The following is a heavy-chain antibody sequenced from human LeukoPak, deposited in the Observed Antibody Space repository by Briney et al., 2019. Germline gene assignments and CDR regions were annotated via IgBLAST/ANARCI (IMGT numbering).Heavy chain of an antibody. Sequence: SETLSLTGTVSGYFISSGYYWGWIQQPPGKGLEWIGSIYHSGSTYYNTSLKSRVTISVDTSKNQFSLKLSSVTAADTAVYYCARSEDYCSGGSCYEVGHWGQGTLVTVSS. J-gene: IGHJ4*02. D-gene: IGHD2-15*01. V-gene: IGHV4-38-2*02. CDR1: GYFISSGYY. CDR2: IYHSGST. CDR3: ARSEDYCSGGSCYEVGH.